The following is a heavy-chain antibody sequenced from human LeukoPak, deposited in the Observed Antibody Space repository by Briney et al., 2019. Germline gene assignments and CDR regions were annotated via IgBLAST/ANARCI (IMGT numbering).Heavy chain of an antibody. CDR2: ISWNSGSI. D-gene: IGHD2-15*01. CDR1: GFTFDDYA. CDR3: AKEMSGGDGMDV. V-gene: IGHV3-9*01. Sequence: GRSLRLSCAASGFTFDDYAMHWVRQAPGKGLEWVSGISWNSGSIGYADSVKGRFTISRDNAKNSLYLQMNSLRAEDTALYYCAKEMSGGDGMDVWGQGTTVTVSS. J-gene: IGHJ6*02.